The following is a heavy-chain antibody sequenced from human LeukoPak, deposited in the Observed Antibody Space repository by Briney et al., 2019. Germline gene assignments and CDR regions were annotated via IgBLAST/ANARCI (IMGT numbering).Heavy chain of an antibody. CDR3: ARAAVVVAATPLFDY. J-gene: IGHJ4*02. CDR1: GFTFDDYA. Sequence: GGSLRLPCAASGFTFDDYAMHWVRQAPGKGVVWVSRINSDGSSTSYADSVKGRFTISRDNAKNTLYLQMNSLRAEDTAVYYCARAAVVVAATPLFDYWGQGTLVTVSS. V-gene: IGHV3-74*01. CDR2: INSDGSST. D-gene: IGHD2-15*01.